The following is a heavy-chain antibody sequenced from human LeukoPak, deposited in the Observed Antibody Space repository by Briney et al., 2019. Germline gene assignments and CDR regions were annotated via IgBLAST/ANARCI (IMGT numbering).Heavy chain of an antibody. Sequence: ASLKVSCKASGYTFTSYGISTVRQAPGQGLEWMGWISAYNGNTNYAQKLQGRVTMTTDTSTSTAYMELRSLRSDDTAVYYCARVGRLWFGELFLEAYNWFDPWGQGTLVTVSS. V-gene: IGHV1-18*01. CDR3: ARVGRLWFGELFLEAYNWFDP. CDR1: GYTFTSYG. D-gene: IGHD3-10*01. CDR2: ISAYNGNT. J-gene: IGHJ5*02.